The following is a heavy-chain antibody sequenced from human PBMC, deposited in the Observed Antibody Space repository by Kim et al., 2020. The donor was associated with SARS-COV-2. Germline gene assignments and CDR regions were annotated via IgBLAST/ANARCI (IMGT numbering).Heavy chain of an antibody. Sequence: LSLTCAVYGGSFSGYYWSWIRQPPGKGLEWIGEINHSGSTNYNPSLKSRVTISVDTSKNQFSLKLSSVTAADTAVYYCARGRGSSWYPYYYYGMDVWGQGTTVTVSS. D-gene: IGHD6-13*01. V-gene: IGHV4-34*01. CDR2: INHSGST. CDR3: ARGRGSSWYPYYYYGMDV. J-gene: IGHJ6*02. CDR1: GGSFSGYY.